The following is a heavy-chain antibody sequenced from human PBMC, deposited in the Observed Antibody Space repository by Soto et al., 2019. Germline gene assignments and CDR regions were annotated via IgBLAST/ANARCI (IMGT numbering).Heavy chain of an antibody. D-gene: IGHD6-6*01. CDR3: AKNWDTTFSSSSH. Sequence: EVQLLESGGGLVQPGGSLRLSCAASGFTFTTYDMTWVRRAPGKGLEWVSAISGSGGSTYYADSVKGRFTISRDSSQNTVFLQMNSLRAEDTAVYYCAKNWDTTFSSSSHWGQGTLVTVSS. V-gene: IGHV3-23*01. CDR1: GFTFTTYD. CDR2: ISGSGGST. J-gene: IGHJ4*02.